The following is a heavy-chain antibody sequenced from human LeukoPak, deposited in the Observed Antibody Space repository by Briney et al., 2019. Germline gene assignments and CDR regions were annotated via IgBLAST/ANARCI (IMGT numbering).Heavy chain of an antibody. Sequence: PGGSLRLSCASSGFTFSDYYMSWIRQAPGKGLEWVPYISSSGSTIYYADSVKGRFTISRDNAKNSLYLQMNSLRAEDTAVYYCARGSLRWVYYYYMDVWGKGTTVTVSS. CDR2: ISSSGSTI. V-gene: IGHV3-11*04. J-gene: IGHJ6*03. CDR3: ARGSLRWVYYYYMDV. D-gene: IGHD4-23*01. CDR1: GFTFSDYY.